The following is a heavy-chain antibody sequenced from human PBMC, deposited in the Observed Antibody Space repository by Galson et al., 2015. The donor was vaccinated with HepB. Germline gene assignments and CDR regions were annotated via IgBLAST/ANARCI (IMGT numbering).Heavy chain of an antibody. V-gene: IGHV4-59*01. J-gene: IGHJ5*02. D-gene: IGHD3-3*01. CDR3: ARARYDPWGFDP. CDR1: GGSISSYY. Sequence: SETLSLTCTVSGGSISSYYWSWIRQPPGKGLEWIGYIYYSGSTNYNPSLKSRVTISVDTSKNQFSLKLSSVTAADTAVYYCARARYDPWGFDPWGQGTLVTVSS. CDR2: IYYSGST.